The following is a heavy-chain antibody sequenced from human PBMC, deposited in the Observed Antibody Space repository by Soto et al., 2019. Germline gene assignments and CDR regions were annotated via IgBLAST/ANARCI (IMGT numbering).Heavy chain of an antibody. D-gene: IGHD1-7*01. Sequence: QVQLQESGPGLVKPSETLSLTCTVSGASISSYYLNWFRQPPGKGLDWIGYIYYSGSTNYNPSDKSRVTISVDTSKYQCSLKLSYVTAADTAVYYYARQSLELLDTGAVDIWGQGTKVTVSS. CDR3: ARQSLELLDTGAVDI. CDR1: GASISSYY. CDR2: IYYSGST. V-gene: IGHV4-59*01. J-gene: IGHJ3*02.